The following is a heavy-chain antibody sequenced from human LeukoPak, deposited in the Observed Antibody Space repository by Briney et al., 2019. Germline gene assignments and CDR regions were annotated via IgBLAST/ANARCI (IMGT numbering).Heavy chain of an antibody. CDR1: GFTFSTYA. Sequence: GGSLRLSCAASGFTFSTYAMSWVRQAPGKGLEWVASISGNGRSTYYSDFVKGRLSISRDNSKNTLYLRVSSLRAEDTAVYYCAKERPSNYDSSGYYPYYFDYWGQGTLVTVSS. D-gene: IGHD3-22*01. J-gene: IGHJ4*02. CDR2: ISGNGRST. V-gene: IGHV3-23*01. CDR3: AKERPSNYDSSGYYPYYFDY.